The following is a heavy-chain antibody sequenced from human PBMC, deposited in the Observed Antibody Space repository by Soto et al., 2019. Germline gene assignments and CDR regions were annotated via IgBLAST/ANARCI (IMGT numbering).Heavy chain of an antibody. V-gene: IGHV1-69*13. D-gene: IGHD3-22*01. CDR1: GGTFSSYA. CDR2: IIPIFGTA. CDR3: ARDHHPYDSSGYYHRRFDY. J-gene: IGHJ4*02. Sequence: ASVKVSCKASGGTFSSYAISWVRQAPGQGLEWMGGIIPIFGTANYAQKFQGRVTITADESTSTAYMELSSLRSEDTAVYYCARDHHPYDSSGYYHRRFDYWGQGTLVTVSS.